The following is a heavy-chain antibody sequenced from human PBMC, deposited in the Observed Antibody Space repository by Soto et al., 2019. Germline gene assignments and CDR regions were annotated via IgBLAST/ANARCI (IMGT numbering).Heavy chain of an antibody. CDR1: GGTFSSYA. D-gene: IGHD2-15*01. CDR3: ARSQRGSSSLDIYYYYYYGMDV. Sequence: QVQLVQSGAEVKKPGSSVKVSCKAPGGTFSSYAISWVRQAPGQGLEWMGGIIPIFGTANYAQKFQGRVTSTAGESTSTGYMELSSLRSEETAVYYCARSQRGSSSLDIYYYYYYGMDVWGLGTTVTVSS. CDR2: IIPIFGTA. V-gene: IGHV1-69*01. J-gene: IGHJ6*02.